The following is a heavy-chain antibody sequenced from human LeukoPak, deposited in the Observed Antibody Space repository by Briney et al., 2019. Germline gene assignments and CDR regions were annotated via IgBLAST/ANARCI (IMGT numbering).Heavy chain of an antibody. V-gene: IGHV4-59*01. CDR3: ARGFYDSAGYSTPFDS. Sequence: SETLSLTCTVSGGSISRNYWNWIRQPPGKGLEWIGYIYYTGSTKYNPSLESRVTVSADTSKNQFSLKLSSVSAADTAVYYCARGFYDSAGYSTPFDSWGQGIPVAVSS. CDR1: GGSISRNY. CDR2: IYYTGST. D-gene: IGHD3-22*01. J-gene: IGHJ4*02.